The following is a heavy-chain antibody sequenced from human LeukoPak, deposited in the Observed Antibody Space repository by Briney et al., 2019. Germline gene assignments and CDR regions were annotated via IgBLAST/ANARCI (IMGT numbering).Heavy chain of an antibody. D-gene: IGHD2-21*02. Sequence: GGSLRLSCAASGFTFSGSAMHWARQASGKGLEWVGRIRSKANSYATAYAASVKGRFTISRDDSKNTAYLQMNSLKTEDTAVYYCTRRGPYCGGDCLGGFDPWGQGTLVTVSS. J-gene: IGHJ5*02. CDR1: GFTFSGSA. CDR3: TRRGPYCGGDCLGGFDP. V-gene: IGHV3-73*01. CDR2: IRSKANSYAT.